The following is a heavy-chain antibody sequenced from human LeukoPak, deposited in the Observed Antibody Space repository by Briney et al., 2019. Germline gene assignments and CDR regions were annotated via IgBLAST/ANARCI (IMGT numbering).Heavy chain of an antibody. J-gene: IGHJ2*01. CDR1: GGSFSGYY. Sequence: SETLSLTCAVYGGSFSGYYWSWIRQPPGKGLEWIGEINHSGSTNYNPSLKSRVTISVDTSKNQFSLKLSSVTAADTAVYYCARAYSYGYNWYFDLWGRGTLVTVSS. D-gene: IGHD5-18*01. CDR2: INHSGST. V-gene: IGHV4-34*01. CDR3: ARAYSYGYNWYFDL.